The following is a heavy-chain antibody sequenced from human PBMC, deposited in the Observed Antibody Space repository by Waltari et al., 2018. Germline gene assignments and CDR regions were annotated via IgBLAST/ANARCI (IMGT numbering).Heavy chain of an antibody. CDR2: IRYDGSNK. D-gene: IGHD3-10*01. J-gene: IGHJ4*02. CDR3: AKDQALLWFGCPDY. CDR1: GFTLSSYG. Sequence: QVQLVESGGGVVQPGGSLRLSCAASGFTLSSYGLHWVRQAPGKGLEWVAFIRYDGSNKYYADSVKGRFTISRDNSKNTLYLQMNSLRAEDTAVYYCAKDQALLWFGCPDYWGQGTLVTVSS. V-gene: IGHV3-30*02.